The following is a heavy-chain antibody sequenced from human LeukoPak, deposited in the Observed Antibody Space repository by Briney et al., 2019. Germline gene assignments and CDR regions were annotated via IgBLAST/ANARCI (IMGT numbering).Heavy chain of an antibody. CDR1: GFTFSSYA. J-gene: IGHJ4*02. D-gene: IGHD1-26*01. Sequence: GGSLRLSCAASGFTFSSYAMHWVRQAPGKGLEWVAVISYDGSNKYYADSVKGRFTISRDNSKNTLYLQMNSLRAEDTAVYYCARDLIVGYFDYWGQGTLVTVST. V-gene: IGHV3-30-3*01. CDR3: ARDLIVGYFDY. CDR2: ISYDGSNK.